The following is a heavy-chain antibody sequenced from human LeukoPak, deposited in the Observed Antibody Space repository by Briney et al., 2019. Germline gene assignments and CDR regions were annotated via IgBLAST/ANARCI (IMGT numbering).Heavy chain of an antibody. D-gene: IGHD3-10*01. J-gene: IGHJ6*02. CDR2: IWYDGSNK. Sequence: PGGSLRLSCAASGFTFSSYGMHWVRQAPGKGLEWVAVIWYDGSNKYYADSVKGQFTISRDNSKNTLYLQMNSLRAEDTAVYYCASLPLLPVRGVTSNYYGMDVWGQGTTVTVSS. CDR3: ASLPLLPVRGVTSNYYGMDV. CDR1: GFTFSSYG. V-gene: IGHV3-33*01.